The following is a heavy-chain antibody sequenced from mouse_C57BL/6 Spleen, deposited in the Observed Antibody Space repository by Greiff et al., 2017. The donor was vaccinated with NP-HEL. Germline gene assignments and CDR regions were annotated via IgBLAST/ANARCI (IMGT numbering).Heavy chain of an antibody. D-gene: IGHD2-3*01. J-gene: IGHJ3*01. V-gene: IGHV1-9*01. CDR1: GYIFTGYW. Sequence: VKLMESGAELMKPGASVKLSCKATGYIFTGYWIEWVKQRPGHGLEWIGEILPGSGSSNYNEKFKGKATFTADTSSNTAYMPLSSLTTEDSAIYYCARRWLLYGFVYWGQGTLVTVSA. CDR2: ILPGSGSS. CDR3: ARRWLLYGFVY.